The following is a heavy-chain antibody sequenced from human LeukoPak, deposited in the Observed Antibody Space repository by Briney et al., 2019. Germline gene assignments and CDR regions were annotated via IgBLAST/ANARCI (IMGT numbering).Heavy chain of an antibody. Sequence: SETLSLTCAVYGGSFSGYYWSWIRQPPGKGLEWIGEINHSGSTNYNPSLKSRVTISVDTSKNQFSLKLSSVTAADTAVYYCARDLFLSGSYYNDWFDPWGQGTLVTVSS. CDR1: GGSFSGYY. CDR2: INHSGST. CDR3: ARDLFLSGSYYNDWFDP. V-gene: IGHV4-34*01. D-gene: IGHD3-10*01. J-gene: IGHJ5*02.